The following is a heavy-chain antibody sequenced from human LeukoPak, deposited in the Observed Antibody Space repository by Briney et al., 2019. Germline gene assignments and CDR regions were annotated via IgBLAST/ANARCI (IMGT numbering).Heavy chain of an antibody. Sequence: SETLSLTCAVYGGSFSGYYWSWIRQPPGKGLEWIGEIKHSGSTNYNPSLKSRVTISVDTSKNQFSLKLSSVTAADTAVYYCARGRGIHSSGWYWRRWFDPWGQGTLVTVPS. CDR3: ARGRGIHSSGWYWRRWFDP. CDR2: IKHSGST. D-gene: IGHD6-19*01. J-gene: IGHJ5*02. V-gene: IGHV4-34*01. CDR1: GGSFSGYY.